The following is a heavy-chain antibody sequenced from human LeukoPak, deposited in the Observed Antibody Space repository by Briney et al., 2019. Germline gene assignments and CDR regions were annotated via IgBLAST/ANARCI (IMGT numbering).Heavy chain of an antibody. CDR3: ARGPVDTAMSHYYGMDV. CDR1: GYTFTSYD. Sequence: ASVKVSCKASGYTFTSYDINWVRQATGQGLEWMGRINPNSGGTNYAQKFQGWVTMTRDTSISTAYMELSRLRSDDTAVYYCARGPVDTAMSHYYGMDVWGQGTTVTVSS. J-gene: IGHJ6*02. V-gene: IGHV1-2*04. CDR2: INPNSGGT. D-gene: IGHD5-18*01.